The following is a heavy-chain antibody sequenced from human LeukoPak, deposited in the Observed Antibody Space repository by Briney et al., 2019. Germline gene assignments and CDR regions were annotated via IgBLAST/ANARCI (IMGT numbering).Heavy chain of an antibody. Sequence: SETLSLTCTVSGGSISSYYWSWIRQPPGKGLEWIGYIYYSGSTNYNPSLKSRVTISVDTSKNQFSLKLSSVTAAGTAVYYCARSRGGGIVVVPAVSDGMDVWGQGTTVTVSS. CDR3: ARSRGGGIVVVPAVSDGMDV. CDR2: IYYSGST. V-gene: IGHV4-59*01. D-gene: IGHD2-2*01. J-gene: IGHJ6*02. CDR1: GGSISSYY.